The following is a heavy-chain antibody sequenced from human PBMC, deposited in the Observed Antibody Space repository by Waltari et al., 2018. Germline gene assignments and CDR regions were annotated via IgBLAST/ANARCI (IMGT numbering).Heavy chain of an antibody. J-gene: IGHJ3*02. Sequence: QVQLQESGPGLVKPSETLSLTCAVSGYSISSGYYWGWIRQPPGKGLEGIGSTYHSGSTYYNPSLKSRVTISVNTSKNQFSLKLSSVTAADTAVYYCARDRGDCSGGSCYSDAFDIWGQGTMVTVSS. V-gene: IGHV4-38-2*02. CDR3: ARDRGDCSGGSCYSDAFDI. D-gene: IGHD2-15*01. CDR2: TYHSGST. CDR1: GYSISSGYY.